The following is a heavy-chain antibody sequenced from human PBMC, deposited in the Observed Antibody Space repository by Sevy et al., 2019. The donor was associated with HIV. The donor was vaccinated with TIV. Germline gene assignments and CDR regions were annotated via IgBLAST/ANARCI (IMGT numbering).Heavy chain of an antibody. J-gene: IGHJ6*02. CDR3: ARDCNSATCLWGLDV. CDR2: IKGDGSEK. V-gene: IGHV3-7*03. D-gene: IGHD1-26*01. Sequence: GGSLRLSCAASGFIFSHYWMTWVRQAPGKGPEWVANIKGDGSEKYYVDSVRGRFTISRDNAKNSLYLQMNSLRGEDTALYYCARDCNSATCLWGLDVWGQGTTVTVSS. CDR1: GFIFSHYW.